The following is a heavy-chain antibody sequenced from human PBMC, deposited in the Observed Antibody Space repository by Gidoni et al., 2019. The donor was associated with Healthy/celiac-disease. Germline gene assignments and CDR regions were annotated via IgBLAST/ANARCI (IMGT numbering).Heavy chain of an antibody. D-gene: IGHD5-18*01. V-gene: IGHV4-34*01. Sequence: QVQLQQWGAGLLKPSETLSLTCAVSGGSFSGYYWSWIRQPPGKGLEWMGEINHRGSTNYNPSLKSRVTISADTSKNQFSLKLSYVTAADTAVYYCARQTLWYSKHNWFDPWGQGTLVTVSS. CDR2: INHRGST. CDR3: ARQTLWYSKHNWFDP. J-gene: IGHJ5*02. CDR1: GGSFSGYY.